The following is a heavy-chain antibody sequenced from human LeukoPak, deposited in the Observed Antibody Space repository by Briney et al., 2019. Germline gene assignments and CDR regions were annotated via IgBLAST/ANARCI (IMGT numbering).Heavy chain of an antibody. J-gene: IGHJ6*03. CDR1: GYTFTSYG. CDR2: ISAYNGYT. Sequence: ASVKVSCKASGYTFTSYGFSWVRQAPGQGLEWMGWISAYNGYTYNSQKFQDRLTMNTEKSTTTAYMELRSLKSDDTAVYSCARVNMVGPILEDYYFYMDVWGKGTAVTVS. CDR3: ARVNMVGPILEDYYFYMDV. V-gene: IGHV1-18*01. D-gene: IGHD1-26*01.